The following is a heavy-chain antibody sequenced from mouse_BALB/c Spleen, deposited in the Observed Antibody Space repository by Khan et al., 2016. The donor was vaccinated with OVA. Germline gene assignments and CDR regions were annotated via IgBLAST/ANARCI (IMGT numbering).Heavy chain of an antibody. CDR1: GYSLTRYG. J-gene: IGHJ2*01. CDR2: IWAGGST. D-gene: IGHD3-3*01. V-gene: IGHV2-9*02. Sequence: QVQLKESGPGLVAPSQSLSITCTVYGYSLTRYGVHWVRQPPGKGLEWLGLIWAGGSTNYNWALMSRLSISIDNSKSLVFLIMNSLQTDDTALYCYAIPKYLARYRGQGTTLTVSS. CDR3: AIPKYLARY.